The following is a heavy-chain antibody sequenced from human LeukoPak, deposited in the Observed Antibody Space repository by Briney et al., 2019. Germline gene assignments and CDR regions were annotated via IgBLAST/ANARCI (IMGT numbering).Heavy chain of an antibody. CDR2: ISYDGSNK. J-gene: IGHJ4*02. Sequence: GGSLRLSCAASGFTFSSYAMHWVRQAPGKGLEWVAVISYDGSNKYYADSVKGRFTISRDNSKNTLYLQMNSLRAEDTAVYYCARDKDSSSRYVKYWGRGTLVTVSS. CDR1: GFTFSSYA. V-gene: IGHV3-30*04. D-gene: IGHD6-6*01. CDR3: ARDKDSSSRYVKY.